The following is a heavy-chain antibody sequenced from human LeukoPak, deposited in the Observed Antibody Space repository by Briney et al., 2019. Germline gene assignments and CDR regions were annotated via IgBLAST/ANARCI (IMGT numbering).Heavy chain of an antibody. V-gene: IGHV1-46*01. CDR3: AYTHVSGWYSIWFDP. D-gene: IGHD6-19*01. CDR1: GYTFTSYY. Sequence: ASVKVSCKASGYTFTSYYMHWVRQAPGQGLEWMGIINPSGGSTSYAQKFQGRVTMTRDTSTSTVYMELSSLRSEDTAVYYCAYTHVSGWYSIWFDPWGQGTLVTVSS. J-gene: IGHJ5*02. CDR2: INPSGGST.